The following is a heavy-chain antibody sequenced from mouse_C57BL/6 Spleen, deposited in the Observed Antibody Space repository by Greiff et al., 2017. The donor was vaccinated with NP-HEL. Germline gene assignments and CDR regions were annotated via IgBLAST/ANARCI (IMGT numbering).Heavy chain of an antibody. V-gene: IGHV1-69*01. Sequence: QVQLQQPGAELVMPGASVKLSCKASGYTFTSYWMHWVKQSPGQGLEWIGEIDPSDSYTNYNQKFKGKSTVTVDKSSSTAYMQLSSLTSEDSAVYYCARGRGFAYWGQGTLVTVSA. J-gene: IGHJ3*01. CDR1: GYTFTSYW. CDR2: IDPSDSYT. CDR3: ARGRGFAY.